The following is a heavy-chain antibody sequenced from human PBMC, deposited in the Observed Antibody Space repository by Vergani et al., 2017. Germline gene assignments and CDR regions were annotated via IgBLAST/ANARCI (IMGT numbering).Heavy chain of an antibody. D-gene: IGHD5-18*01. J-gene: IGHJ4*02. Sequence: SLLLSFSSSFFPLLLSYLPLFLPSPFPLLSWVSYISSRGIPIYYADSVKGRFTISRDNAKNSLYLQMNSLRAEDTAVYYCAREIAAQLWKPFDYWGQGTLVTVSS. CDR2: ISSRGIPI. CDR1: FFPLLLSY. CDR3: AREIAAQLWKPFDY. V-gene: IGHV3-48*03.